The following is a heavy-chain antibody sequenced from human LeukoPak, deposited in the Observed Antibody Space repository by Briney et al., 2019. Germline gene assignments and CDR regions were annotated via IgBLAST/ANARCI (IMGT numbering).Heavy chain of an antibody. CDR3: ARDCGDKWIQLCCGY. D-gene: IGHD5-18*01. J-gene: IGHJ4*02. CDR1: GFTFSSYA. CDR2: ISYDGSNK. Sequence: GGSLRPSCAASGFTFSSYAMHWVRQAPGKGLEWVAVISYDGSNKYYADSVKGRFTISRDNSKNTLYLQMNSLRAEDTAVYYCARDCGDKWIQLCCGYWGQGTLVTVSS. V-gene: IGHV3-30-3*01.